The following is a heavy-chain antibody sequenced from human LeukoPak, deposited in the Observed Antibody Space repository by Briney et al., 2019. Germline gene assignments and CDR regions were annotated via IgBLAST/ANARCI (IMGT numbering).Heavy chain of an antibody. Sequence: PSETLSLTCTVSGGSISSYYWSWIRQPPGKGLEWIGYIYYSGSTNYNPSPKSRVTISVDTSKNQFPLKLSSVTAADTAVYYCARGSAYYDFWSGYSPLGRWFDPWGQGTLVTVSS. CDR3: ARGSAYYDFWSGYSPLGRWFDP. D-gene: IGHD3-3*01. CDR1: GGSISSYY. CDR2: IYYSGST. J-gene: IGHJ5*02. V-gene: IGHV4-59*01.